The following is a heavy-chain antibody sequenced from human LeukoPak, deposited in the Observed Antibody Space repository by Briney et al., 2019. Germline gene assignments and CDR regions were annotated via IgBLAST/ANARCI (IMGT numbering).Heavy chain of an antibody. CDR1: GYTFTSYG. Sequence: GASVKVSCKASGYTFTSYGISWVRQAPGQGLEWMGWISAYNGNTNYAQKLQGRVTMTTDTSTSTAYMELRSLRSDDTAVYYCARDLDDFWSGRDAFDIWGQGTMVTVSS. V-gene: IGHV1-18*01. J-gene: IGHJ3*02. D-gene: IGHD3-3*01. CDR2: ISAYNGNT. CDR3: ARDLDDFWSGRDAFDI.